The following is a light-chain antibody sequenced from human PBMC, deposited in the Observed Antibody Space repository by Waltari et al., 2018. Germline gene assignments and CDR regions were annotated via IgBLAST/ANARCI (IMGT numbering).Light chain of an antibody. V-gene: IGKV3-11*01. CDR1: QSVSSY. CDR3: HQRGNWPRT. CDR2: AAS. J-gene: IGKJ1*01. Sequence: EIVLTQSPATLSLSPGERATISCRASQSVSSYLAWYQQKPGQAPRLLIYAASYRATGIPARFSGSGSGTDFTLTISSLEPEDCAVYYCHQRGNWPRTFGQGTKVEIK.